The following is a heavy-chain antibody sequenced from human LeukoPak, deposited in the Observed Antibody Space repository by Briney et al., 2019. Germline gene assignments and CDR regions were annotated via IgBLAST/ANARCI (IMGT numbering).Heavy chain of an antibody. J-gene: IGHJ4*02. CDR2: ISYDGSNK. CDR3: ARDDPDSSGYYGY. CDR1: GFTFSTCA. D-gene: IGHD3-22*01. V-gene: IGHV3-30-3*01. Sequence: GGSLRLSCAASGFTFSTCAMSWVRQAPGKGLEWVAVISYDGSNKYYADSVKGRFTISRDNSKNTLYLQMNSLRAEDTAVYYCARDDPDSSGYYGYWGQGTLVTVSS.